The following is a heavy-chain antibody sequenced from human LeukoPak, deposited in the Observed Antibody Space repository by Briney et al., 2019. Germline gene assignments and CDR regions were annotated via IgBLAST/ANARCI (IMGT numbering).Heavy chain of an antibody. Sequence: GGSLRLSCAASGFTFSSYSMNWVRQAPGKGLEWVSSISSSSSYIYYADSVKGRFTISRDNAKNSLYLQMNSLRAEDTAVYYCAREGNIVVVPAHMDVWGKGTTVTVSS. CDR2: ISSSSSYI. CDR3: AREGNIVVVPAHMDV. CDR1: GFTFSSYS. V-gene: IGHV3-21*01. J-gene: IGHJ6*03. D-gene: IGHD2-2*01.